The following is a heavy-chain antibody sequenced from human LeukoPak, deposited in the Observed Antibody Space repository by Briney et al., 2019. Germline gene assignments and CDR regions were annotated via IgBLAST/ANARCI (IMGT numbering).Heavy chain of an antibody. J-gene: IGHJ4*02. V-gene: IGHV3-7*01. CDR1: GFSFSSYW. D-gene: IGHD2-21*01. Sequence: GGSLRLSCAASGFSFSSYWMSWVRQAPGKGLEWVANIKQDGSEQYYVDSVKGRFTISRDNAKNSLYLQMNSLRAEDTAVYYCAKEWRYSLYWGQGTLVTVSS. CDR2: IKQDGSEQ. CDR3: AKEWRYSLY.